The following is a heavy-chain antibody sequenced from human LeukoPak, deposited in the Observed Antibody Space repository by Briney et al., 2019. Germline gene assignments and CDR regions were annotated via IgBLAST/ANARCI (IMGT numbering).Heavy chain of an antibody. Sequence: PGESLRLSCAASGFTFSSYAMHWVRQAPGKGLEWVAVISYDGSNKYYADSVKGRFTISRDNSKNTLYLQMNSLRAEDTAVYYCARAGIAAAGTDYWGQGTLVTVSS. CDR1: GFTFSSYA. CDR3: ARAGIAAAGTDY. J-gene: IGHJ4*02. V-gene: IGHV3-30-3*01. CDR2: ISYDGSNK. D-gene: IGHD6-13*01.